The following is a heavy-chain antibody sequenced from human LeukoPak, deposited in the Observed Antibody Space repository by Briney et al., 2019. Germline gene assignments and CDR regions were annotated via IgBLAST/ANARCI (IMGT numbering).Heavy chain of an antibody. D-gene: IGHD3-10*01. J-gene: IGHJ6*04. CDR2: GSDSGGT. CDR1: GGSLNGHY. V-gene: IGHV4-34*01. Sequence: ASETLSLTCAVYGGSLNGHYWSWIRQSPGKGLEWIGEGSDSGGTKFNPSLKSRVTISVDTSKNQFSLKLSSVTAADTAVYYCARLWQSRFGSRFLDVWGKGTTVTVSS. CDR3: ARLWQSRFGSRFLDV.